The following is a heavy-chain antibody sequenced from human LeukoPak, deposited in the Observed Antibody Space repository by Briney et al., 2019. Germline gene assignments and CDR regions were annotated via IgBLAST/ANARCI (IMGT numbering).Heavy chain of an antibody. CDR1: GFSFSTYT. D-gene: IGHD2-2*02. CDR3: AREYCTTNSCYIWGLGY. V-gene: IGHV3-64*02. CDR2: IASNGGTK. J-gene: IGHJ4*02. Sequence: PGGSLRLSCAASGFSFSTYTMRWVRQAPGKGLEYVSGIASNGGTKYYADSVKGRFTISRDNFKNTVYLQMDSLRTEDMAVYYCAREYCTTNSCYIWGLGYWGQRTLVTVSS.